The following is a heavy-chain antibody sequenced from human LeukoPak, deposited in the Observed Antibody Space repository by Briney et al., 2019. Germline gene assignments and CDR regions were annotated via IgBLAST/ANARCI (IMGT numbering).Heavy chain of an antibody. V-gene: IGHV3-23*01. CDR3: VKGGGNSRPYFFDY. CDR1: GFTFSNYA. CDR2: ISTSDNT. Sequence: PGGSLRLSCTASGFTFSNYAMNWVRQAPGKGLEWVSLISTSDNTHYADSVKGRFTISRDNSKNTLYLQMSSLRAEDTAVYYCVKGGGNSRPYFFDYWGQGTLITVSS. D-gene: IGHD4-23*01. J-gene: IGHJ4*02.